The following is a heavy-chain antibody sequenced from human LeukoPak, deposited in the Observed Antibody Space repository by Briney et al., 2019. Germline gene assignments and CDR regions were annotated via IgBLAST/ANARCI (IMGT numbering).Heavy chain of an antibody. Sequence: GGSLRLSCAASGFTFSSYAMSWVRQAPGKGLEWVSVISGSGGNTYYADSVKGLFTISRDNSKNTLYLQINSLRVDDMAVYSCAKGSHGYSSSSADYWGQGTLVTVSS. CDR3: AKGSHGYSSSSADY. CDR1: GFTFSSYA. V-gene: IGHV3-23*01. D-gene: IGHD6-6*01. J-gene: IGHJ4*02. CDR2: ISGSGGNT.